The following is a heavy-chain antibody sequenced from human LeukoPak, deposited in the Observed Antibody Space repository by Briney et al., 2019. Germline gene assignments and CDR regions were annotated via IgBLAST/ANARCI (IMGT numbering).Heavy chain of an antibody. CDR3: ARARDVCGGGCPEVANWFDP. CDR2: ISHSGNT. CDR1: GGSIRSSGHS. J-gene: IGHJ5*02. Sequence: SETLSLTCTVSGGSIRSSGHSWTWIRQHPEKGLEWIGYISHSGNTYYNPSLKTRISISLGTSSNHFSLRLGSVTAADTAVYYCARARDVCGGGCPEVANWFDPWGQGTLVTVSS. V-gene: IGHV4-31*03. D-gene: IGHD2-21*02.